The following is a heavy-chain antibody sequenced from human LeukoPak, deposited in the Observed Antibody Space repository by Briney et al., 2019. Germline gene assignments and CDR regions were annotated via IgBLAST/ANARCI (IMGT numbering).Heavy chain of an antibody. CDR2: IYYSRST. CDR1: GGSISSGGYY. J-gene: IGHJ3*02. CDR3: ARMVGAPDAFDI. Sequence: SETLSLTCTVSGGSISSGGYYWSWIRQHPGKGLEWIGYIYYSRSTYYNPSLKSRVTISVDTSKNQFSLKLSSVTAADTAVYYCARMVGAPDAFDIWGQGTMVTVSS. D-gene: IGHD1-26*01. V-gene: IGHV4-31*03.